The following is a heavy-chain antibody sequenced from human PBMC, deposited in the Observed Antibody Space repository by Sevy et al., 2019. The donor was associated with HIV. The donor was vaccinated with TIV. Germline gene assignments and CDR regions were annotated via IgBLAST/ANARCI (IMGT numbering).Heavy chain of an antibody. Sequence: ASVKVSCKVSGHTLSEFAMHWVRLAPGKGLEGMGTFDPEDGKTLHEQKFQGRVTMTEDTSTDTAYMEVNNLRSEDTAAYYCATTKDYYDSSGYPVDYWGQGTLVTVSS. CDR1: GHTLSEFA. CDR2: FDPEDGKT. V-gene: IGHV1-24*01. D-gene: IGHD3-22*01. CDR3: ATTKDYYDSSGYPVDY. J-gene: IGHJ4*02.